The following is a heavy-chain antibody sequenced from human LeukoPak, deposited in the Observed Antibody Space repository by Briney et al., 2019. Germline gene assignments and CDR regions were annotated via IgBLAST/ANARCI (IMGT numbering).Heavy chain of an antibody. V-gene: IGHV3-48*04. Sequence: GGSLRLSCAASGFTFSSYAMSWVRQAPGKGLEWVSYISSSGSTIYYADSVKGRFTTSRDNARNSLYLQMNSLRAEDTAVYYCAGYCGGGTCNAAGYWGQGTLVTVSS. J-gene: IGHJ4*02. CDR2: ISSSGSTI. CDR1: GFTFSSYA. D-gene: IGHD2-15*01. CDR3: AGYCGGGTCNAAGY.